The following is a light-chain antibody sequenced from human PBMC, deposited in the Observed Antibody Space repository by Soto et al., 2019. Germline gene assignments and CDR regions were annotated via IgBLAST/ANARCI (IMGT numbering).Light chain of an antibody. CDR3: AAWDDSLRGVV. CDR1: SSDIGSNY. J-gene: IGLJ2*01. V-gene: IGLV1-47*01. Sequence: QSVLTQPRSASGTPGQRVTISCSGSSSDIGSNYVYWYQQLPGTAPKLLIYRNNQRPSGVPDRFSGSKSGTSTSLAISGLRSEDEADYYCAAWDDSLRGVVFGGGTKLTVL. CDR2: RNN.